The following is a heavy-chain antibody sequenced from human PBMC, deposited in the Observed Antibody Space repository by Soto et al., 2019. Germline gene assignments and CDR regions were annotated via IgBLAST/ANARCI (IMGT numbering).Heavy chain of an antibody. CDR1: GGSISSVNHY. CDR3: AREVSWIGGFDY. D-gene: IGHD2-15*01. J-gene: IGHJ4*02. V-gene: IGHV4-31*02. CDR2: IFDSGTT. Sequence: QVQLEQSGPGLVKPSQTLSLTCKISGGSISSVNHYWSWIRQSPAEGLEWIGYIFDSGTTHYNPSLKGRVTISGDTSQSQFSLTIHSVTVADTAVYYCAREVSWIGGFDYWGQGTLVTVSS.